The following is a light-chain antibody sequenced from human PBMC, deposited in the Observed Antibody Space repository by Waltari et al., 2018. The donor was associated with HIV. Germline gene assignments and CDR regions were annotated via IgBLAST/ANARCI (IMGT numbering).Light chain of an antibody. Sequence: QSALTQPASVSGSPGQSITISCTGTNSDIGGHTSFAWYQQHPGKAPNLIIYDVSNRPSGVSDRFSGSKSGNTASLTISGLQAEDEADYYCKSSTTRSTPCVFGSGTKVTVL. V-gene: IGLV2-14*01. J-gene: IGLJ1*01. CDR1: NSDIGGHTS. CDR2: DVS. CDR3: KSSTTRSTPCV.